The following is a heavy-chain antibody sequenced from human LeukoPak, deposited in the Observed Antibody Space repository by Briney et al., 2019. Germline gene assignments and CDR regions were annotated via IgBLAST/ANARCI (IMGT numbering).Heavy chain of an antibody. J-gene: IGHJ5*02. CDR2: IYYSGST. V-gene: IGHV4-39*01. D-gene: IGHD6-13*01. Sequence: KPSETLSLTCTVSGGSISSSSYYWGWLRQPPGKGLEWIGSIYYSGSTYYNPSLKSRVTISVDTSKNQFSLKLSSVTAADTAVYYCARGGYSGSWYVLIGNWFDPWGQGTLVTVSS. CDR1: GGSISSSSYY. CDR3: ARGGYSGSWYVLIGNWFDP.